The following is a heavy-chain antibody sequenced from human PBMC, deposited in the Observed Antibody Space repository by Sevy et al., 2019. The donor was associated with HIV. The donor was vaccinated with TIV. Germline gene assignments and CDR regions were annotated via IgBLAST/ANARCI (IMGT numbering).Heavy chain of an antibody. Sequence: GGSLRLSCAASGIAFSTYAMFWVRQAPGKGLEWVSSISASGYSTYYADSVKGRFTLSRDNSRNTLDLQMNSLRADDTAVYYCAKDFSDVYYYDSSATVDYWGEGTLVTVSS. CDR3: AKDFSDVYYYDSSATVDY. CDR1: GIAFSTYA. CDR2: ISASGYST. D-gene: IGHD3-22*01. J-gene: IGHJ4*02. V-gene: IGHV3-23*01.